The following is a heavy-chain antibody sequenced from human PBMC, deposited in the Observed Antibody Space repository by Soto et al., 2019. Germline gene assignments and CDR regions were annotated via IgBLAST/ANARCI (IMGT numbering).Heavy chain of an antibody. V-gene: IGHV4-59*01. Sequence: SETLSLTCTVSGGSISSYYWSWIRQPPGKGLEWIGYIYYSGTTNYNPSLKSRVTISVDTSTNQFSLKLSSVTAADTAIYYCARGAYKYYYYGMEVWGQGTTLTVSS. CDR2: IYYSGTT. D-gene: IGHD1-1*01. CDR3: ARGAYKYYYYGMEV. J-gene: IGHJ6*02. CDR1: GGSISSYY.